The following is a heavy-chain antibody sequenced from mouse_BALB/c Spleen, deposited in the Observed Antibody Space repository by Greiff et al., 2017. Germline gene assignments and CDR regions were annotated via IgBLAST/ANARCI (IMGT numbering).Heavy chain of an antibody. J-gene: IGHJ3*01. CDR1: GFTFSSYT. CDR3: ARSTMITTFAY. D-gene: IGHD2-4*01. V-gene: IGHV5-9*03. Sequence: EVKLVESGGGLVKPGGSLKLSCAASGFTFSSYTMSWVRQTPEKRLEWVATISSGGGNTYYPDSVKGRFTISRDNAKNNLYLQMSSLRSEDTALYYCARSTMITTFAYWGQGTLVTVSA. CDR2: ISSGGGNT.